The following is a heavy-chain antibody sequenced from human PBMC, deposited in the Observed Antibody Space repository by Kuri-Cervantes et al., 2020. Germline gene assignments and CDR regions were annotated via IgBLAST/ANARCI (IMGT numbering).Heavy chain of an antibody. V-gene: IGHV3-7*01. CDR1: GGSISTYY. CDR2: IKQDGSEK. J-gene: IGHJ4*02. Sequence: ETLSLTCTVSGGSISTYYWSWIRQPPGKGLEWVANIKQDGSEKYYVDSVKGRFTISRDNAKNSLYLQMNSLRAEDTAVYYCARARGYCTNGVCSPFDYWGQGTLVTVSS. CDR3: ARARGYCTNGVCSPFDY. D-gene: IGHD2-8*01.